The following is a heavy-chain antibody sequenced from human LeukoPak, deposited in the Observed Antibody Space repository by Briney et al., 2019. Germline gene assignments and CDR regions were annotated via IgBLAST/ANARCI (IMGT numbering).Heavy chain of an antibody. CDR1: GFTFSSYA. D-gene: IGHD1-26*01. V-gene: IGHV3-23*01. J-gene: IGHJ4*02. CDR3: AKDLIGRPPLHQDY. Sequence: GGSLRLSCAASGFTFSSYAMSWVRQAPGKGLEWVSAISGSGGSTYYADSVKGRFTISRDNSKNTLYLQMNSLRAEDTVVYYCAKDLIGRPPLHQDYWGQGTLVTVSS. CDR2: ISGSGGST.